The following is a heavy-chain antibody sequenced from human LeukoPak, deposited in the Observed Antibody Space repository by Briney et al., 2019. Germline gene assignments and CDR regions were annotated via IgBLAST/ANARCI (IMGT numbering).Heavy chain of an antibody. CDR2: INPNSGGT. Sequence: ASVKVSCKASGYTFTGCYMHWVRQAPGQGLEWMGWINPNSGGTNYAQKFQGRVTMTRDTSISTAYMELSRLRSDDTAVYYCARMDTAMEHFIDYWGQGTLVTVSS. CDR1: GYTFTGCY. CDR3: ARMDTAMEHFIDY. D-gene: IGHD5-18*01. V-gene: IGHV1-2*02. J-gene: IGHJ4*02.